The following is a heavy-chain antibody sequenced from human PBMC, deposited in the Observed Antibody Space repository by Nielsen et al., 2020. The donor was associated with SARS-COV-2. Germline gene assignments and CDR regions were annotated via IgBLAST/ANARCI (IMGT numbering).Heavy chain of an antibody. CDR2: ISYDGSNK. D-gene: IGHD4-11*01. J-gene: IGHJ4*02. V-gene: IGHV3-30*04. CDR1: GFTFSSYA. Sequence: GGSLRLSCVASGFTFSSYAMHWVRQAPGKGLEWVAVISYDGSNKYYADSVKGRFTISRDNSKNTLYLQMNSLRAEDTAVYYCARGGWVTTGASLGYWGQGTLVTVSS. CDR3: ARGGWVTTGASLGY.